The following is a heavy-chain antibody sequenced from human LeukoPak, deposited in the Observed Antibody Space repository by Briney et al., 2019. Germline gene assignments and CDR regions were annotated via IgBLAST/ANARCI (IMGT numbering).Heavy chain of an antibody. CDR3: ATGSSDYGDYVWNLGYFDY. D-gene: IGHD4-17*01. CDR2: FDPEDGET. J-gene: IGHJ4*02. CDR1: GYTLTELS. V-gene: IGHV1-24*01. Sequence: ASVKVSCKVSGYTLTELSMHWVRQAPGKGLEWMGGFDPEDGETIYAQKFQGRVTMTEDISTDTAYMELSSLRSEDTAVYYCATGSSDYGDYVWNLGYFDYWGQGTLVTVSS.